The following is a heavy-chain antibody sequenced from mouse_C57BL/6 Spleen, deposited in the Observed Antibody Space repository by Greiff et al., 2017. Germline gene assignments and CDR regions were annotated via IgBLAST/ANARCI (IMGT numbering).Heavy chain of an antibody. CDR3: ARERITTVESDLDY. Sequence: QVQLQQSGAELARPGASVKLSCKASGYTFTSYGISWVKQRTGQGLEWIGEIYPRSGTTYYNEKFKGKGTLHADKSSSTAYMELRSLTSEDSAVYFCARERITTVESDLDYWGQGTTLTVSS. CDR2: IYPRSGTT. J-gene: IGHJ2*01. D-gene: IGHD1-1*01. V-gene: IGHV1-81*01. CDR1: GYTFTSYG.